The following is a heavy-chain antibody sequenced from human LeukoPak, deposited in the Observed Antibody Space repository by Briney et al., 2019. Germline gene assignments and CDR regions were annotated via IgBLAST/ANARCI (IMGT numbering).Heavy chain of an antibody. D-gene: IGHD2-2*01. CDR2: IYKSGST. CDR3: ARDPVPI. J-gene: IGHJ3*02. Sequence: SETLSLTCTVSGDSINSGGYYWSWIRQHPGKGLEWIGNIYKSGSTSYNPSLKSRITISIDMSKNQFSLKMDSVTAADMAVYYCARDPVPIWGQGTMVTVS. V-gene: IGHV4-31*03. CDR1: GDSINSGGYY.